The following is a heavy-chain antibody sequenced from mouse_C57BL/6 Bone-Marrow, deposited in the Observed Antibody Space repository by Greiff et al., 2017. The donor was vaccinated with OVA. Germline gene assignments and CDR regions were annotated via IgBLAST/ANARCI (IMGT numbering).Heavy chain of an antibody. V-gene: IGHV3-1*01. J-gene: IGHJ3*01. D-gene: IGHD1-1*01. CDR1: GYSITSGYD. CDR3: ARRGYGSSPWFAY. CDR2: ISYSGST. Sequence: EVQVVESGPGMVKPSQSLSLTCTVTGYSITSGYDWHWIRHFPGNKLEWMGYISYSGSTNYNPSLKSRISITHDTSKNHFFLKLNPVTTEDTATYYCARRGYGSSPWFAYWGQGTLVTVSA.